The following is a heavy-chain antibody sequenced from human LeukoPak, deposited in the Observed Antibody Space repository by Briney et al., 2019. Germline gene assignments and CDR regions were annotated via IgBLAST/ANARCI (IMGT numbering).Heavy chain of an antibody. V-gene: IGHV4-59*01. Sequence: SETLSLTCTVSGGSISSYYWSWIRQPPGKGLEWIGYIYYSGSTNYNPSLKSRVTISVDTSKNQFSLKLSSVTAADTAVYYCARGSSSRYWNYWGQGTLVTVSS. CDR3: ARGSSSRYWNY. D-gene: IGHD6-13*01. CDR1: GGSISSYY. CDR2: IYYSGST. J-gene: IGHJ4*02.